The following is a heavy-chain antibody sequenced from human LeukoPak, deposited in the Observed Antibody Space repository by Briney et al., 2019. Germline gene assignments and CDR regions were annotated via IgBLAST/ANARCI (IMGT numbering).Heavy chain of an antibody. J-gene: IGHJ4*02. CDR2: IIPIFGTA. CDR1: GGTFSSYA. CDR3: ARDRIVTGDHRY. D-gene: IGHD7-27*01. V-gene: IGHV1-69*06. Sequence: SVKVSCKASGGTFSSYAISWVRQAPGQGLEWMGRIIPIFGTANYAQKFQGRVTITADKSTSTAYMELSSPRSEDTAVYYCARDRIVTGDHRYWGQGTLVTVSS.